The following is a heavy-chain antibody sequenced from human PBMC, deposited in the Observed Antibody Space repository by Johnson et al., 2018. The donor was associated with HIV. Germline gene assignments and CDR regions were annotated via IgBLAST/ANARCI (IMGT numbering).Heavy chain of an antibody. V-gene: IGHV3-43*01. CDR2: ISWDGDST. CDR1: GFTFDDYT. J-gene: IGHJ3*02. CDR3: AKLSMGDAFDM. D-gene: IGHD2-8*01. Sequence: VQLVESGGVVVQPGGSLRLSCAASGFTFDDYTMHWVRQAPGKGLEWVSLISWDGDSTYYADTVKGRFTISRDNSKNSLYLQMNSLRTEDTALYYCAKLSMGDAFDMWGQGTMVTVSS.